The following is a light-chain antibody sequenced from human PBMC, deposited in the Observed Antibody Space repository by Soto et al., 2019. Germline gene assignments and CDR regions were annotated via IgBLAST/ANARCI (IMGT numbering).Light chain of an antibody. CDR1: SSNIGAHYD. J-gene: IGLJ1*01. V-gene: IGLV1-40*01. CDR3: QSYDNRLSGYV. Sequence: SVLTQPPSVSGAPGQRVTISCTGSSSNIGAHYDVHWYQQLPGKPPKLLIYGNTNRPSGVPDRFSGSKSGTSASLAIAGLQADDESDYYCQSYDNRLSGYVFGTGTKLTVL. CDR2: GNT.